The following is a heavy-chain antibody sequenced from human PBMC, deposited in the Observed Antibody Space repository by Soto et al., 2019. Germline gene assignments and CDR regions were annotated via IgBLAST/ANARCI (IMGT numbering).Heavy chain of an antibody. V-gene: IGHV1-69*13. CDR3: ARDLGPSGYYDSSGYPDAFDI. J-gene: IGHJ3*02. D-gene: IGHD3-22*01. Sequence: SVKVSCKASGGTFSSYAISWVRQAPGQGLEWMGGVIPIFGTANYAQKFQGRVKITADESTSTAYMELSSLRSEDTAVYYCARDLGPSGYYDSSGYPDAFDIWGQGAMVTVSS. CDR1: GGTFSSYA. CDR2: VIPIFGTA.